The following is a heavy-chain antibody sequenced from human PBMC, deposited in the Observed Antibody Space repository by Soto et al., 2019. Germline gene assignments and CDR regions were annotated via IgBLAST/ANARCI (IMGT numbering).Heavy chain of an antibody. D-gene: IGHD1-1*01. Sequence: PGESLKISCKGSGYSFTSYWIGWVRQMPGKGLEWMGIIYPGGSDTRYSPSFQGQVTISADKSISTAYLQWSSLKASDTAMYYCARLPNWNSGGGYFDYWGQGTLVTVSS. J-gene: IGHJ4*02. CDR2: IYPGGSDT. CDR3: ARLPNWNSGGGYFDY. V-gene: IGHV5-51*01. CDR1: GYSFTSYW.